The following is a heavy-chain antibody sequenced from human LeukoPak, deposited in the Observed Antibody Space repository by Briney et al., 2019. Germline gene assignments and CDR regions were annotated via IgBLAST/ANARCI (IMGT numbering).Heavy chain of an antibody. Sequence: PQASVKVSCKASGYIFTSYYIHWVRRAPGQGLEWMGIINPSGGNTIYAQRFQGRVTMTRDMSTTTVNMELSSLRSEDTAVFYCARGSHRRIAEDGPTFFDYWGQGTLVTVSS. CDR2: INPSGGNT. D-gene: IGHD6-13*01. J-gene: IGHJ4*02. CDR1: GYIFTSYY. CDR3: ARGSHRRIAEDGPTFFDY. V-gene: IGHV1-46*01.